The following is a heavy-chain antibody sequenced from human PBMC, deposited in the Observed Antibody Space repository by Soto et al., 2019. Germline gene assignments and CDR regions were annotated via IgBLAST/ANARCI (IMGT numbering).Heavy chain of an antibody. V-gene: IGHV3-33*01. J-gene: IGHJ3*02. Sequence: QVQLVESGGGVVQPGRSLRLSCAASGFTFSSYGMHWVRQAPGKGLEWVAVIWYDGSNKYYADSVKGRFTISRDNSKNTLYLQMNSLRADDTAVYYCARGRYYDSSGYSRDAFDIWGQGTMVTVSS. CDR2: IWYDGSNK. CDR3: ARGRYYDSSGYSRDAFDI. CDR1: GFTFSSYG. D-gene: IGHD3-22*01.